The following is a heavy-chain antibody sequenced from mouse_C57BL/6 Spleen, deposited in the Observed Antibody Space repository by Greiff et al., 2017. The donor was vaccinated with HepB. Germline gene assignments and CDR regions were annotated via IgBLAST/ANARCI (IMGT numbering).Heavy chain of an antibody. J-gene: IGHJ1*03. CDR1: GFTFSDYY. CDR3: ARDEGSRYFDV. CDR2: INYDGSST. Sequence: EVKLMESEGGLVQPGSSMKLSCTASGFTFSDYYMAWVRQVPEKGLEWVANINYDGSSTYYLDSLKSRFIISRDNAKNILYLQMSSLKSEDTATYYCARDEGSRYFDVWGTGTTVTVSS. V-gene: IGHV5-16*01.